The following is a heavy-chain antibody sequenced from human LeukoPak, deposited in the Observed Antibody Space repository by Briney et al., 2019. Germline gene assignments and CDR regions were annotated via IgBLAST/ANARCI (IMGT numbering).Heavy chain of an antibody. CDR1: GFTFSDHY. V-gene: IGHV3-72*01. CDR2: TRNKAKSYTT. CDR3: ARERDYYYGMDV. Sequence: GGSLRLSCVASGFTFSDHYMDWVRQAPGKGLEWVGRTRNKAKSYTTEYAASVKGRSTISRDDSKNSLYLQMNSLKTEDTAVYYCARERDYYYGMDVWGQGTTVTVSS. J-gene: IGHJ6*02.